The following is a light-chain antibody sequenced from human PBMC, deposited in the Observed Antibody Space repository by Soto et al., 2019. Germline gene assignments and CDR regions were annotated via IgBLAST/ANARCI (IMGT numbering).Light chain of an antibody. V-gene: IGLV2-14*01. CDR3: SSYTGRSTRV. Sequence: QSALTQPASVSGSPGQSITISCTGTSSDFGGYNYVSWYQHHPGKAPKLIIYQVSNRPSGVSNRFSGSKSGNAASVTISGLQAEDEADYYCSSYTGRSTRVFGTGTKLTV. CDR2: QVS. CDR1: SSDFGGYNY. J-gene: IGLJ1*01.